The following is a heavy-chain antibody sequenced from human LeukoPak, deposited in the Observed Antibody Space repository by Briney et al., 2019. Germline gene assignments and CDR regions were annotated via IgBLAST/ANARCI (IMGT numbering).Heavy chain of an antibody. Sequence: TGGSLRLSCAASRFTFNNYAMSWVRQAPGKGLEWVSVIYSGGSTYYADSVKGRFTISRDNSKNTLYLQMNSLRAEDTAVYYCARAYYDFWSGYYSGFDYWGQGTLVTVSS. J-gene: IGHJ4*02. V-gene: IGHV3-53*01. CDR1: RFTFNNYA. D-gene: IGHD3-3*01. CDR3: ARAYYDFWSGYYSGFDY. CDR2: IYSGGST.